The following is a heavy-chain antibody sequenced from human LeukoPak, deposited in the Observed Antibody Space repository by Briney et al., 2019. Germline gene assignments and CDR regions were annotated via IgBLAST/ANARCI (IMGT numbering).Heavy chain of an antibody. CDR2: IYYSGST. Sequence: PSETLSLTCTVSGGSISGYYWSWIRQPPGKGLEWIGYIYYSGSTNYNPSLKSRVTISVDTSKNQFSLKLSSVTAADTAVYYCAAYYDFWSGYYGPQEDYWGQGTLVTVSS. CDR3: AAYYDFWSGYYGPQEDY. D-gene: IGHD3-3*01. J-gene: IGHJ4*02. V-gene: IGHV4-59*08. CDR1: GGSISGYY.